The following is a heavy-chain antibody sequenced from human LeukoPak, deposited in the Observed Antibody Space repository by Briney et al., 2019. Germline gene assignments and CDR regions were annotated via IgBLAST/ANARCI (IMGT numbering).Heavy chain of an antibody. V-gene: IGHV1-18*01. CDR3: ARPFRAVIHYFDY. CDR1: GYTFTNYG. D-gene: IGHD3-10*01. CDR2: VSAYSGNT. Sequence: ASVTVSCKASGYTFTNYGVSWVRQAPGQGLEWMGWVSAYSGNTNYAQKVQGRVTMNTDTSTSTAYMELRSLRSDDTAVYYCARPFRAVIHYFDYWGQGTLVTVSS. J-gene: IGHJ4*02.